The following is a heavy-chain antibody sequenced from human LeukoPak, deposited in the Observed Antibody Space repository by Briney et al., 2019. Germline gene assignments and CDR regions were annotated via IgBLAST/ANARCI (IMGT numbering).Heavy chain of an antibody. CDR2: IIGNGART. CDR3: AQRNCNGNTCYPLDN. Sequence: SLRLSCAASGLTFSVAVMHWVRQAPGKALEWVSAIIGNGARTYYTDSVKGRFSISRNNSKTTMNLQMNRLRAEDTAIYYCAQRNCNGNTCYPLDNWGQGTLVTVSS. V-gene: IGHV3-23*01. D-gene: IGHD2-15*01. CDR1: GLTFSVAV. J-gene: IGHJ4*02.